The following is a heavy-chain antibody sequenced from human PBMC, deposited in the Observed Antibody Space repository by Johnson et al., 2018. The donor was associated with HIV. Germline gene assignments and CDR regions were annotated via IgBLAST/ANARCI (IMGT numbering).Heavy chain of an antibody. CDR1: GFTFSSYA. V-gene: IGHV3-30*04. D-gene: IGHD3-10*02. CDR2: ISYDGSNK. CDR3: AREVWLTMSL. Sequence: QVQLVEFGGGVVQPGRSLRLSCAASGFTFSSYAMHWVRQAPGKGLEWVAVISYDGSNKYYADSVKGRFTISRDNSKNRLYLQMNSLRAEDTAVYYCAREVWLTMSLWGQGTMVTVSS. J-gene: IGHJ3*01.